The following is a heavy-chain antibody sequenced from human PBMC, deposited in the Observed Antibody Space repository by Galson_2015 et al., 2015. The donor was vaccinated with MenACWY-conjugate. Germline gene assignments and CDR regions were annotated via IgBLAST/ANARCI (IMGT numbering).Heavy chain of an antibody. V-gene: IGHV6-1*01. D-gene: IGHD2-21*02. CDR3: ARAAYCGANCYYYFDY. J-gene: IGHJ4*02. CDR1: GDSVSRNIVA. Sequence: CAISGDSVSRNIVAWNWIRQSPSRGLEWLGRIYYRSKWYNDYAESVRGRITINPDTSKNQFSLQLSSVTPEDTAVYYCARAAYCGANCYYYFDYWGQGTLVAVSS. CDR2: IYYRSKWYN.